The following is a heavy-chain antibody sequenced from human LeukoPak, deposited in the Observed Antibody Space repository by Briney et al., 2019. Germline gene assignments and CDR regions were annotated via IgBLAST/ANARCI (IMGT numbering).Heavy chain of an antibody. CDR2: LVYDARS. V-gene: IGHV3-33*03. CDR1: GFPFSSYG. Sequence: PGTSLRLSCAASGFPFSSYGMHWVRQAPGKGLEWVARLVYDARSDYANSVKGRFSISRDDSKNTLFLDMSNLRAEDTAVYYCATQQGGNPAYWGQGTLVTVSS. D-gene: IGHD1-14*01. J-gene: IGHJ4*02. CDR3: ATQQGGNPAY.